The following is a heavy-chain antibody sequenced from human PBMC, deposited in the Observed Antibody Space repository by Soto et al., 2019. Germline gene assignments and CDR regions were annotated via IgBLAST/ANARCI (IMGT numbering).Heavy chain of an antibody. D-gene: IGHD1-26*01. CDR1: GGSISSYY. J-gene: IGHJ5*02. Sequence: TLSLTCTVSGGSISSYYWSWIRQPPGKGLEWIGYIYYSGSTNYNPALKSRVTISVDTSKNQFSLKLSSVTAADTAVYYCARATDYYSGSYRHPTITTNNWFDPWGQGTLVTVSS. CDR2: IYYSGST. CDR3: ARATDYYSGSYRHPTITTNNWFDP. V-gene: IGHV4-59*01.